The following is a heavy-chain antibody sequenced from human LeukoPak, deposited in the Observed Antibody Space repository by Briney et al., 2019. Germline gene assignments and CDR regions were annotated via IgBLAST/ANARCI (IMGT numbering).Heavy chain of an antibody. CDR1: GGSFSGYY. CDR2: INHSGST. Sequence: SETLSLTCAVYGGSFSGYYWSWIRQPPGKGLEWIGEINHSGSTNYNPSLKSRVTISVDTSKNQFSLKLSSVTAADTAVHYCARVTTAVYYYYYMDVWGKGTTVTVSS. V-gene: IGHV4-34*01. D-gene: IGHD4-11*01. CDR3: ARVTTAVYYYYYMDV. J-gene: IGHJ6*03.